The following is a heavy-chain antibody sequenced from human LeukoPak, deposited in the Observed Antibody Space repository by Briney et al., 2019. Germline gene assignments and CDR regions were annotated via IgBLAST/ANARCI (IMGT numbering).Heavy chain of an antibody. CDR3: AGQSRLGYCSGGSCYSQPFDP. CDR1: GFTFSSYS. CDR2: ISSSGSTI. D-gene: IGHD2-15*01. V-gene: IGHV3-48*04. Sequence: GGSLRLSCAASGFTFSSYSMNWVRQAPGKGLEWVSYISSSGSTIYYADSVKGRFTISRDNAKNSLYLQMNSLRAEDTAVYYCAGQSRLGYCSGGSCYSQPFDPWGQGTLVTVSS. J-gene: IGHJ5*02.